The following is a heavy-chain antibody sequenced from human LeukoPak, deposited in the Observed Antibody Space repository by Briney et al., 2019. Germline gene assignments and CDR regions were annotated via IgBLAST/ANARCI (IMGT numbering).Heavy chain of an antibody. CDR2: INHNKST. CDR1: GGPFSTYY. Sequence: SETLSLTCAVYGGPFSTYYWTWIRQSPGKGLEWIGEINHNKSTNYNPSLKSRVTISVDTSKNQFSLNLTSVTAADTAVYYCAHSSSSLPTDSWGQGTLVTVSS. J-gene: IGHJ4*02. V-gene: IGHV4-34*01. CDR3: AHSSSSLPTDS. D-gene: IGHD6-6*01.